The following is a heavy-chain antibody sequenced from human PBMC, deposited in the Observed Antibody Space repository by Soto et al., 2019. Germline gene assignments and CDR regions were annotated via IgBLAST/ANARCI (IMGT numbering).Heavy chain of an antibody. CDR1: GGSFSVYY. V-gene: IGHV4-34*01. Sequence: SETLSLTCAVYGGSFSVYYWSWIRQPPGKGLEWIGEINHSGSTNYNPSLKSRVTISVDTSKNQFSLKLSSVTAADTAVYYCARPHLYYGMDVWGQGTTVTVSS. CDR3: ARPHLYYGMDV. J-gene: IGHJ6*02. CDR2: INHSGST.